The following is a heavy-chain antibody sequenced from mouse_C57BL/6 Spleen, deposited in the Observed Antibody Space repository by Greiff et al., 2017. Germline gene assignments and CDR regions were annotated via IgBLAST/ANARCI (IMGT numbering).Heavy chain of an antibody. CDR3: ARGPDYYGSSSYAMDY. CDR1: GYTFTSYW. J-gene: IGHJ4*01. CDR2: INPSNGGT. Sequence: QVQLKQPGTELVKPGASVKLSCKASGYTFTSYWMHWVKQRPGQGLEWIGNINPSNGGTNYNEKFKSKATLTVDKSSSTAYMQLSSLTSEDSAVYYCARGPDYYGSSSYAMDYWGQGTSVTVSS. V-gene: IGHV1-53*01. D-gene: IGHD1-1*01.